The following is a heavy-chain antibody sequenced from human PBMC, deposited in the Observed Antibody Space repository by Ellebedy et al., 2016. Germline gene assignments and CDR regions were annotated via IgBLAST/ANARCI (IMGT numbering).Heavy chain of an antibody. D-gene: IGHD2-2*01. Sequence: ASVKVSCXASGYTFTSYYMHWVRQAPGQGLEWMGIINPSGGSTSYAQKLQGRVTMTTDTSTSTAYMELRSLRSDDTAVYYCAREGPYCSSTSCYYFDYWGQGTLVTVSS. V-gene: IGHV1-46*01. CDR1: GYTFTSYY. CDR3: AREGPYCSSTSCYYFDY. J-gene: IGHJ4*02. CDR2: INPSGGST.